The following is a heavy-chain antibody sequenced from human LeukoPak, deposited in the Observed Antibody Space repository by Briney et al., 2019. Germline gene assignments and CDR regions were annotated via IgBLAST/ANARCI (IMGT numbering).Heavy chain of an antibody. D-gene: IGHD6-19*01. J-gene: IGHJ4*02. Sequence: ASVKVSCKASGGTFSSYAISWVRQAPGQGLEWMGWINPNSGGTNYAQKFQGRVTMTRDTSISTAYMELSRLRSDDTAVYYCASGLGAVAGSLDYWGQGTLVTVSS. CDR2: INPNSGGT. CDR3: ASGLGAVAGSLDY. V-gene: IGHV1-2*02. CDR1: GGTFSSYA.